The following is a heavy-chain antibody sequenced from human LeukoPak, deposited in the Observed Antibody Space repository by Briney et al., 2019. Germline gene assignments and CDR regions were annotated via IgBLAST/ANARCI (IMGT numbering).Heavy chain of an antibody. D-gene: IGHD6-13*01. V-gene: IGHV1-18*04. CDR1: GYTFTSYG. Sequence: ASVKVSCKASGYTFTSYGINWVRQAPGQGLEWMGWISAYNGNINYAQKLQGRVTMTTDTSTSTAYMELRSLRSDDTAVYYCARSDGSRWNYYYYGIDVWGKGTTVTVSS. CDR2: ISAYNGNI. CDR3: ARSDGSRWNYYYYGIDV. J-gene: IGHJ6*04.